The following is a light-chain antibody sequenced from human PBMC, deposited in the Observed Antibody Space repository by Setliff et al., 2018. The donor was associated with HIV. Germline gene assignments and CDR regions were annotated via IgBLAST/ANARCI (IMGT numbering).Light chain of an antibody. CDR3: CSNTGSNTYV. V-gene: IGLV2-23*01. J-gene: IGLJ1*01. Sequence: QSVLPQPASVSGSPGQSITISCTGTSNDVGRYDLVSWYQQHPARAPKLIIYQATKRPSGVSNRFSGSKSGNTASLTISGLQAEDEADYYCCSNTGSNTYVFGGGTKV. CDR2: QAT. CDR1: SNDVGRYDL.